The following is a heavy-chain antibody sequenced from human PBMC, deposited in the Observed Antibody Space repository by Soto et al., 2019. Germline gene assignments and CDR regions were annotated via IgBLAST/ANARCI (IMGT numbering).Heavy chain of an antibody. Sequence: QVQLVESGGGVVQPGRSLRLSCAASGFTFSSYAMHWVRQAPGKGLEWVAVISYDGSNKYYADSVKGRFTISRDNSKNTLDLQMNSLRAEDTAVYYCARVESGYSYGYYDYYYGMDVWGQGTTVTVSS. CDR1: GFTFSSYA. J-gene: IGHJ6*02. V-gene: IGHV3-30-3*01. D-gene: IGHD5-18*01. CDR3: ARVESGYSYGYYDYYYGMDV. CDR2: ISYDGSNK.